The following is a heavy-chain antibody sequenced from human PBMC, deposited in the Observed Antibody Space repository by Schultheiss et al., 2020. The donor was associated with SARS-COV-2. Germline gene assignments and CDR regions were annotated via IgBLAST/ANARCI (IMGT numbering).Heavy chain of an antibody. CDR2: INHSGST. CDR1: GGSISSYY. Sequence: SETLSLTCTVSGGSISSYYWSWIRQPAGKGLEWIGEINHSGSTNYNPSLKSRVTISVDTSKNQFSLKLSSVTAADTAVYYCARDGGGYYDSSGYDRWGQGTLVTVSS. CDR3: ARDGGGYYDSSGYDR. J-gene: IGHJ5*02. V-gene: IGHV4-59*12. D-gene: IGHD3-22*01.